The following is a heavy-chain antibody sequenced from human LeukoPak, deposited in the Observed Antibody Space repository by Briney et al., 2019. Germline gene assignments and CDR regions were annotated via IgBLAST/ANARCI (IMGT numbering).Heavy chain of an antibody. CDR2: ISYDGSNK. CDR1: GFTFSSYG. J-gene: IGHJ4*02. Sequence: GGSLRLSCAASGFTFSSYGMHWVRQAPGKGLEWVAVISYDGSNKYYADSVKGRFTISRDNSKNTLYLQMNSLRAEDTAVYYCAKDLYDFWSGFYRSEGPWDYWGQGTLVTVSS. D-gene: IGHD3-3*01. V-gene: IGHV3-30*18. CDR3: AKDLYDFWSGFYRSEGPWDY.